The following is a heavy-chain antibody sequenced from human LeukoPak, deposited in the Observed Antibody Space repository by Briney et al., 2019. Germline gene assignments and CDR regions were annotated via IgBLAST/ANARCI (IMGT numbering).Heavy chain of an antibody. J-gene: IGHJ5*02. Sequence: SETLSLTCTVSGDSISSSSYYWGWIRQPPGKGLEWIGSIYYSGSTYYNPSLKSRVTISVDTSKNQFSLKLSSVTAADTAVYYCARHSWRYCSSTSCLNWFDPWGQGTLVTVSS. CDR2: IYYSGST. D-gene: IGHD2-2*01. CDR3: ARHSWRYCSSTSCLNWFDP. CDR1: GDSISSSSYY. V-gene: IGHV4-39*01.